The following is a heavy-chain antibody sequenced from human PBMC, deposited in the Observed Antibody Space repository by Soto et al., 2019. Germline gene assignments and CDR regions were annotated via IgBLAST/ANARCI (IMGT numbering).Heavy chain of an antibody. D-gene: IGHD4-17*01. J-gene: IGHJ6*03. CDR2: ISGSGGST. CDR3: AKDDYGDYDYYYYMDV. Sequence: ASVKVSCAASGFTFSSYAMSWVRQAPGKGLEWVSAISGSGGSTYYADSVKGRFTISRDNSKNTLYLQMNSLRAEDTAVYYCAKDDYGDYDYYYYMDVWGKGTTVTVSS. CDR1: GFTFSSYA. V-gene: IGHV3-23*01.